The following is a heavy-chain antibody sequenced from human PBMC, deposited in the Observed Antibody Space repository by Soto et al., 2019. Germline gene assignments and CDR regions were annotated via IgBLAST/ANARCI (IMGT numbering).Heavy chain of an antibody. CDR3: ARGTWFFSGSLNYGMAV. CDR1: GYTFTSYD. Sequence: GASVKVSCKASGYTFTSYDINWVRQATGQGLEWMGWMNPNSGNTGYAQKFQGRVTMTRNTSISTAYMELSSLRSEDTAVYYCARGTWFFSGSLNYGMAVWGQGTTVTVTS. D-gene: IGHD3-10*01. J-gene: IGHJ6*02. V-gene: IGHV1-8*01. CDR2: MNPNSGNT.